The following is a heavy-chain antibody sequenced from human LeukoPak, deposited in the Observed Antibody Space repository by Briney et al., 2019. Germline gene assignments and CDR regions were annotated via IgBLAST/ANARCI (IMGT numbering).Heavy chain of an antibody. Sequence: SETLSLTCTVSIGSISNYYWSWIRQPPGKGLEWIGYISYSGSTKYNPSLKSRVTMSVDTSKNQFSLKLSSVTAADTAVYYCAREGSSGWYSHDAFDIWGQGTMVTVSS. D-gene: IGHD6-19*01. CDR3: AREGSSGWYSHDAFDI. V-gene: IGHV4-59*12. CDR1: IGSISNYY. CDR2: ISYSGST. J-gene: IGHJ3*02.